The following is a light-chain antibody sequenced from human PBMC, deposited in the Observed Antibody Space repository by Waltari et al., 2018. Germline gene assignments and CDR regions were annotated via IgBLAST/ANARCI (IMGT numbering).Light chain of an antibody. CDR2: WAA. V-gene: IGKV4-1*01. CDR3: QQFHSNPLT. J-gene: IGKJ4*01. Sequence: DIVMTQSPDSLAVSLGERATINCKSSQSVLYSSNNKNYLAWYQQKPGQPPKLLIYWAATRQSGVPDRFSGSGSGTDFTLTITSLQAEDVAVYYCQQFHSNPLTFGAGTKVEIK. CDR1: QSVLYSSNNKNY.